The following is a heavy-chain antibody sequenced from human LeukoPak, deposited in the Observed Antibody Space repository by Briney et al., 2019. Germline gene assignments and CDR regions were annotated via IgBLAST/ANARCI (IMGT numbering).Heavy chain of an antibody. Sequence: GGSLRLSCAASRFTFNNYGMHWVRQAPGKGLEWVAFIRYDGSNKYYADSVKGRFSISRDDSKNTLYLQMNSLRPEDTAVYYCAKLGEGGYSYDYLPYYFDYWGQGTLVTVSS. CDR1: RFTFNNYG. V-gene: IGHV3-30*02. D-gene: IGHD5-18*01. J-gene: IGHJ4*02. CDR3: AKLGEGGYSYDYLPYYFDY. CDR2: IRYDGSNK.